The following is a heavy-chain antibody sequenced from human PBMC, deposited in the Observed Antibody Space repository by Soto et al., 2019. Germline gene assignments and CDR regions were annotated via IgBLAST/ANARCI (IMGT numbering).Heavy chain of an antibody. CDR3: ARERITIFDRDDMDV. J-gene: IGHJ6*02. CDR2: ISAYNGNT. CDR1: GYTFTSSG. Sequence: ASVKASCKASGYTFTSSGISWVRQALGQGLEWMGWISAYNGNTNYAQRLQGRVTMTTDTSTNTVHMELRSLRSDDTAVYYCARERITIFDRDDMDVWGQGTTVTASS. V-gene: IGHV1-18*01. D-gene: IGHD3-3*01.